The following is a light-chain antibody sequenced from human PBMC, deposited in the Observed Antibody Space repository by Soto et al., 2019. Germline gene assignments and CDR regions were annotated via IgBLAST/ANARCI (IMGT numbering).Light chain of an antibody. CDR3: QQYNNWST. J-gene: IGKJ1*01. CDR1: QSISSN. V-gene: IGKV3-15*01. CDR2: GAS. Sequence: EIVMTQSPATLSVSLGERATLSCRASQSISSNLAWYQQKPGQAPRLLIYGASTRATGIPARFSGSGSGTEFTLTISSLQSEDFAVYYCQQYNNWSTFGQGTKVEIK.